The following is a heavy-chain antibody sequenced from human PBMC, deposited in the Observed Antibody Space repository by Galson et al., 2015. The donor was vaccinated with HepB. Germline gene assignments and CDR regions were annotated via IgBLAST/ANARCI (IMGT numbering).Heavy chain of an antibody. CDR1: GYDFPSYW. V-gene: IGHV5-10-1*01. CDR2: IDPRDSYI. CDR3: ARHPSQAFDI. Sequence: QSGAEVKKPGESLRISCTGFGYDFPSYWISWLRQMPGRGLEWMGRIDPRDSYIIYSPSFQGHVTISVDKSINTAYVQWSSLMASDTAMYFCARHPSQAFDIWGQGTMVTVSS. J-gene: IGHJ3*02.